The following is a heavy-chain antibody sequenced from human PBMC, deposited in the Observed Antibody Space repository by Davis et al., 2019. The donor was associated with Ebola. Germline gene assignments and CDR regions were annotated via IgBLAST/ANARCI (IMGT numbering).Heavy chain of an antibody. D-gene: IGHD3-22*01. CDR1: RYTFPSYA. J-gene: IGHJ4*02. V-gene: IGHV7-4-1*02. Sequence: SVTVSLLASRYTFPSYAMNWVRPAPGQGLERLGWINTNTGHPTYAQGFTGRFVFSLDTSVSTAYLQISSLKAEDTVVYYCARDRDSSGYSSSIEYWGQGTLVTVSS. CDR3: ARDRDSSGYSSSIEY. CDR2: INTNTGHP.